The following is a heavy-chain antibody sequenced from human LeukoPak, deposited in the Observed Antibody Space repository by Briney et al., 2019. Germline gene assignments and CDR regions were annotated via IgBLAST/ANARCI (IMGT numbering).Heavy chain of an antibody. CDR1: GFPFSSYA. CDR2: ISGSGGST. J-gene: IGHJ5*02. Sequence: GGSLRLSCAASGFPFSSYAMSWVRQAPGKGLEWVSAISGSGGSTYYVDSVKGRFTISRDNSKNMLYLQMNSLRAEDTAVYYCAKAPPRITLGGTPRGQGTLVTVSS. D-gene: IGHD3-16*01. V-gene: IGHV3-23*01. CDR3: AKAPPRITLGGTP.